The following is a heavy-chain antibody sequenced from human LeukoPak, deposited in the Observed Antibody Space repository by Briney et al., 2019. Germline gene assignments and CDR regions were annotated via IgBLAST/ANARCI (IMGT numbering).Heavy chain of an antibody. CDR3: ASRRGYSSGWYDAFDI. Sequence: GESLKISRKGSGYSFTSYWICWVRQMPGKSLEWMGIIYPGDSDTRYSPSFQGQVTISADKSISTAYLQWSSLKASDTAMYYCASRRGYSSGWYDAFDIWGQGTMVTVSS. CDR2: IYPGDSDT. J-gene: IGHJ3*02. D-gene: IGHD6-19*01. V-gene: IGHV5-51*01. CDR1: GYSFTSYW.